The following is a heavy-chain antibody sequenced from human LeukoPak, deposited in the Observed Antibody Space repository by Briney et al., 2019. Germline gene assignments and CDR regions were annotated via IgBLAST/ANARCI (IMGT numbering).Heavy chain of an antibody. CDR1: GYTFTGYY. CDR2: ISAYNGNT. D-gene: IGHD3-3*01. V-gene: IGHV1-18*04. J-gene: IGHJ6*02. CDR3: ARLYYDFWSGYYNLGYYGMDV. Sequence: ASVKVSCKASGYTFTGYYMHWVRQAPGQGLEWMGWISAYNGNTNYAQKLQGRVTMTTDTSTSTAYMELRSLRSDDTAVYYCARLYYDFWSGYYNLGYYGMDVWGQGTTVTVSS.